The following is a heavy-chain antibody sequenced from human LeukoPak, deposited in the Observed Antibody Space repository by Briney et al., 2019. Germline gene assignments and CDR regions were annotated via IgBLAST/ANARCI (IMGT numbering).Heavy chain of an antibody. CDR1: GFTFSSYS. CDR3: ARRIAARATEGWFDP. J-gene: IGHJ5*02. V-gene: IGHV3-21*01. CDR2: ISSSSSYI. Sequence: GSLRLSCAASGFTFSSYSMNWVRQAPGKGLEWVSSISSSSSYIYYAHSLQGRFTISRDNAKNSLYLQMNSLRAEDTAVYYCARRIAARATEGWFDPWGQGTLVTVSS. D-gene: IGHD6-6*01.